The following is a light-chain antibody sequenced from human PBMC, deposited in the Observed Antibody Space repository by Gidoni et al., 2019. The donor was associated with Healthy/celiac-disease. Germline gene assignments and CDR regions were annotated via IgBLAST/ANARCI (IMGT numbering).Light chain of an antibody. J-gene: IGKJ2*03. CDR1: QSISSY. CDR2: AAS. CDR3: QQSYSTPGS. Sequence: DIQRTQSPSSLSASVGDRVTITCRASQSISSYLNWYQQKPGKAPKLLIYAASSLQSGVPSRCSGSGSGTDFTLTISSLQPEDFATYYCQQSYSTPGSFGQGTKLEIK. V-gene: IGKV1-39*01.